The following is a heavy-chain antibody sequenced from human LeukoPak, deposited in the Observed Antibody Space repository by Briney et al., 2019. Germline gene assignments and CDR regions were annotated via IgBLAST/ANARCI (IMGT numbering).Heavy chain of an antibody. CDR3: AREKYPPVARAFDY. Sequence: GASVKVSCTASGYTFTSYGISWVRQAPGQGLEWMGWISAYNGNTNYAQKLQGRVTMTTDTSTSTAYMELRSLRSDDTAVYYCAREKYPPVARAFDYWGQGTLVTVSS. D-gene: IGHD5-12*01. V-gene: IGHV1-18*01. CDR2: ISAYNGNT. CDR1: GYTFTSYG. J-gene: IGHJ4*02.